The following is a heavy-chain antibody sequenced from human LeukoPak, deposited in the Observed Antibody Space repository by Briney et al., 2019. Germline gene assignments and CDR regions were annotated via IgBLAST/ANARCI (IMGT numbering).Heavy chain of an antibody. V-gene: IGHV4-31*03. CDR1: GGSISSGGYY. D-gene: IGHD2-2*01. J-gene: IGHJ6*02. CDR3: ARGPAARVSYYYYYGMDV. CDR2: IYYSGST. Sequence: PSETLSLTCTVSGGSISSGGYYWSWIRQHPRKGLEWIGYIYYSGSTYCNPSLKSRVTISVDTSKNQFSLKLSSVTAADTAVYYCARGPAARVSYYYYYGMDVWGQGTTVTVSS.